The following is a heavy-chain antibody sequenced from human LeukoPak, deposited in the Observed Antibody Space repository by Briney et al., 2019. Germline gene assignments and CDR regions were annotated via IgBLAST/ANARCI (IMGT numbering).Heavy chain of an antibody. CDR2: ISWDCCRT. CDR1: GFTFDDYA. D-gene: IGHD5-18*01. Sequence: GGSLRLSCAASGFTFDDYAMHWVRQAPGKGLEWVSLISWDCCRTYYADSVKGRFTSSRDNSKNSLYLQMNSLRAEDTALYYCAKDTERGYSSNYMDVWGKGTTVTVSS. CDR3: AKDTERGYSSNYMDV. V-gene: IGHV3-43D*03. J-gene: IGHJ6*03.